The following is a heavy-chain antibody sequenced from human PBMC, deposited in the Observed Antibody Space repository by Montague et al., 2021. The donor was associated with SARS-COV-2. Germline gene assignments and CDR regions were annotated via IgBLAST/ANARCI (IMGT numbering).Heavy chain of an antibody. Sequence: SLRLSCAASGFTFSSYWMSWARQAPGKGLEWVANIKQDGSEKYYVDSVKGRFTISRDNAKNSLYLQMNSLRAADTAVYYCARLRDGVVPSPILGVGPYYSYYYMDVWGRGTTVTVSS. D-gene: IGHD3-10*01. CDR2: IKQDGSEK. J-gene: IGHJ6*03. CDR1: GFTFSSYW. V-gene: IGHV3-7*01. CDR3: ARLRDGVVPSPILGVGPYYSYYYMDV.